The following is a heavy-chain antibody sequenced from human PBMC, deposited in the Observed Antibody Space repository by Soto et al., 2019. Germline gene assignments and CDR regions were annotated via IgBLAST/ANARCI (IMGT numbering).Heavy chain of an antibody. V-gene: IGHV1-18*01. D-gene: IGHD6-13*01. CDR2: ISAYNGNT. Sequence: QVPLVQSGAEVKKPGASVKVSCKASGYTFTSYGISWVRQAPGQGLEWMGWISAYNGNTNYAQKLQGRVTMTTDTSTSTAYMGLRSLRSDDTAVYYCARDEGIAAAGARGYYYYGMDVWGQGTTVTVSS. CDR1: GYTFTSYG. J-gene: IGHJ6*02. CDR3: ARDEGIAAAGARGYYYYGMDV.